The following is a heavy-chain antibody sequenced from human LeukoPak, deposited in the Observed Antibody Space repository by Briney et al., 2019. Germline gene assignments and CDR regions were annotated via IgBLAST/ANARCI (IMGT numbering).Heavy chain of an antibody. CDR1: GGSMSSNY. CDR2: LYFSGSP. J-gene: IGHJ6*02. V-gene: IGHV4-4*07. Sequence: SETLSLTCNVSGGSMSSNYWNWIRQPAGKGLEWIGRLYFSGSPDYNPSLKSRVTMSVDTSKNQFSLKLTSVTAADTAVYYCARDLSRKLGVRVVNYGMDVWGQGTTVTVSS. D-gene: IGHD1-7*01. CDR3: ARDLSRKLGVRVVNYGMDV.